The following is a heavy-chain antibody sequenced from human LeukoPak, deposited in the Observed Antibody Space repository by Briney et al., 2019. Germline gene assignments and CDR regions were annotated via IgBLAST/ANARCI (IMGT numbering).Heavy chain of an antibody. D-gene: IGHD7-27*01. CDR3: AKVLRWGAHWGFDY. CDR2: ISYDGSNK. J-gene: IGHJ4*02. Sequence: PGGSLRLSCAASGFTFSSYGMHWVRQAPGKGLEWVAVISYDGSNKYYADSVKGRFTISRDNSKNTLYLQMNSLRAEDTAVYYCAKVLRWGAHWGFDYWGQGTLVTVSS. CDR1: GFTFSSYG. V-gene: IGHV3-30*18.